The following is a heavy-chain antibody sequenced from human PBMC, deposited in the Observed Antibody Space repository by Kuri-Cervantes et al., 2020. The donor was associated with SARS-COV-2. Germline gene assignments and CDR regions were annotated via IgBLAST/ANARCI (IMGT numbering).Heavy chain of an antibody. Sequence: GESLKISCAASGFTFSSYSMNWVRQAPGKGLEWVSYISSSSSTIYYADSVKGRFTISRDNAKNSLYLQMNSLRDEDTAVYYCARENQGNYYDSSGYYHYYYYGVDVWGQGTTVTVSS. J-gene: IGHJ6*02. CDR2: ISSSSSTI. CDR3: ARENQGNYYDSSGYYHYYYYGVDV. V-gene: IGHV3-48*02. CDR1: GFTFSSYS. D-gene: IGHD3-22*01.